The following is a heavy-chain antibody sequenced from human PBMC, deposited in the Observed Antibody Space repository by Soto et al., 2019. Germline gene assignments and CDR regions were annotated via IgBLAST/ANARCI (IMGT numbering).Heavy chain of an antibody. V-gene: IGHV3-74*01. J-gene: IGHJ4*02. CDR2: VSSDGSFT. CDR3: AREGDMGSSAFDC. CDR1: GFTFSGYS. D-gene: IGHD3-10*01. Sequence: GGSLRLSCVGSGFTFSGYSMNWVRQAPGKGLVWVARVSSDGSFTYYADSVKGRFTISRDNAQNTLYLQMSTLRPDDTAVYYCAREGDMGSSAFDCWGQGTLVTVSS.